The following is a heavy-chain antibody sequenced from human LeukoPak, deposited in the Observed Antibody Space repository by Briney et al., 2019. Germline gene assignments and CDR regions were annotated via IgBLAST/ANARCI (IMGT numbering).Heavy chain of an antibody. CDR2: INPNSGGT. CDR1: GYTFTDYY. D-gene: IGHD2-2*01. J-gene: IGHJ5*02. CDR3: GRDKGGRGPAAFFFDP. Sequence: ASVKVSCKASGYTFTDYYMHWVRQAPGQGLEWMGWINPNSGGTNYAQKFQGRVTMTRDTSISTAYMELSRLRSDDPAVYYCGRDKGGRGPAAFFFDPWGQGTLVNLSS. V-gene: IGHV1-2*02.